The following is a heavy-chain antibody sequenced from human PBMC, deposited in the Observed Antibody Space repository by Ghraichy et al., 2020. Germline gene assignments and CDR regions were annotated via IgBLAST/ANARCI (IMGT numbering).Heavy chain of an antibody. CDR1: GGSISSSSYY. J-gene: IGHJ3*02. V-gene: IGHV4-39*01. CDR3: ATYYGSGRITPHNDAFDI. CDR2: IYYSGST. Sequence: SETLSLTCTVSGGSISSSSYYWGWIRQPPGKGLEWIGSIYYSGSTYYNPSLKSRVTISVDTSKNQFSLKLSSVTAADTAVYYCATYYGSGRITPHNDAFDIWGQGTMVTVSS. D-gene: IGHD3-10*01.